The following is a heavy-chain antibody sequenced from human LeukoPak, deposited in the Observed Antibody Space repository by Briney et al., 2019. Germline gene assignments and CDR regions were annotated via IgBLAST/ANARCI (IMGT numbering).Heavy chain of an antibody. Sequence: GGSLRLSCAASGFTFSSYVMNWVRQAPGKGLEWVAYISSSGSTIYYADSVKGRFTISRDNAKNSLYLQMNSLRAEDTAVYYCARVEPGYSSSWYGVDYWGQGTLVTVSS. CDR3: ARVEPGYSSSWYGVDY. CDR2: ISSSGSTI. J-gene: IGHJ4*02. CDR1: GFTFSSYV. V-gene: IGHV3-48*03. D-gene: IGHD6-13*01.